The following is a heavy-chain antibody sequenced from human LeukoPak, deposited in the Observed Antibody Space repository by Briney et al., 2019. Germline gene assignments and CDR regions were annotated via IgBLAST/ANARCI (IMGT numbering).Heavy chain of an antibody. J-gene: IGHJ5*02. CDR1: GGSINNYY. CDR3: ARDSGGSLAWFDP. V-gene: IGHV4-59*01. Sequence: SETLSLTCTVSGGSINNYYWSWIRQPPGKGLEWIGYVYYSGSTNYNPSLKSRVTMSLDTSKNHFPLKLSSVTAADTAVYYCARDSGGSLAWFDPWGQGTLVTVSS. CDR2: VYYSGST.